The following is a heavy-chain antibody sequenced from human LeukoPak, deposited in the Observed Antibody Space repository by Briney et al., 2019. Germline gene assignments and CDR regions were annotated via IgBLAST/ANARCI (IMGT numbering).Heavy chain of an antibody. J-gene: IGHJ4*02. CDR1: GFTFSSSA. CDR2: ISGSGSGGST. CDR3: ARGAPYSSSWYLYYDSSGPDY. V-gene: IGHV3-23*01. Sequence: GGSLRLSCAASGFTFSSSAMSWVRQAPGKGLEWVSSISGSGSGGSTYYADSVKGRFTISRDNAKNTLYLQMNSLRAEDTAVYYCARGAPYSSSWYLYYDSSGPDYWGQGTLVTVSS. D-gene: IGHD3-22*01.